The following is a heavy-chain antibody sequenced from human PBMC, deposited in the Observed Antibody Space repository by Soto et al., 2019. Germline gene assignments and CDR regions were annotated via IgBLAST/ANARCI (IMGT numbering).Heavy chain of an antibody. D-gene: IGHD1-1*01. Sequence: LSLTCAISGDSVSSNSAAWNWIRQSPARGLEWLGRTYYRSKWYNDYVVSMKSRISINPDTSKNQFSLQLNSVTPEDTAVYYCARGTDSSFDSWGQGSPVTVSS. V-gene: IGHV6-1*01. CDR2: TYYRSKWYN. CDR3: ARGTDSSFDS. CDR1: GDSVSSNSAA. J-gene: IGHJ4*02.